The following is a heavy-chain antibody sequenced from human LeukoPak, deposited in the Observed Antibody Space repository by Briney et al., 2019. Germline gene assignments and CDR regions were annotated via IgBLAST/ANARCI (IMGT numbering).Heavy chain of an antibody. CDR2: IYTRGST. Sequence: SETLSLTCTVSGGSINNYYWSWIRQPAGKGLEWIGRIYTRGSTNYNPSLKSRVTMSVDTSKNQFSLKLSSVTAADTVVYYCARGRYCSADICSGGDAFDIWGQGTMVSVSS. V-gene: IGHV4-4*07. D-gene: IGHD2-15*01. J-gene: IGHJ3*02. CDR3: ARGRYCSADICSGGDAFDI. CDR1: GGSINNYY.